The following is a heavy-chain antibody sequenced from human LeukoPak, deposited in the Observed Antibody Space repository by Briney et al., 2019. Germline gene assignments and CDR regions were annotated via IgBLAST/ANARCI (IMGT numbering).Heavy chain of an antibody. CDR2: MNPNSGNT. J-gene: IGHJ6*02. V-gene: IGHV1-8*01. CDR3: ARGSLHCSSTSCYLGIYYYGMDV. CDR1: GYTFTSHD. D-gene: IGHD2-2*01. Sequence: ASVKVSCKASGYTFTSHDINWVRQATGQGLEWMGWMNPNSGNTGYAQKFQGRVTMTRNTSISTAYMELSSLRSEDTAVYYCARGSLHCSSTSCYLGIYYYGMDVWGQGTTVTVSS.